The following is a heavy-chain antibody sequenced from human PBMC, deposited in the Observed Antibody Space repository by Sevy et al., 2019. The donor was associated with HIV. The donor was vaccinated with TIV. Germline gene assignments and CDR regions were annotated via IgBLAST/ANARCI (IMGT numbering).Heavy chain of an antibody. J-gene: IGHJ4*02. CDR1: GYTLTKLS. D-gene: IGHD3-22*01. V-gene: IGHV1-24*01. CDR3: ATTKDYYESSGCPFDY. CDR2: FDPEDGEK. Sequence: ASVMVSCKVSGYTLTKLSMHWVRQAPGKGLEWMGSFDPEDGEKLYAQSLQGRITMNEDTSTDTAYMELNSLRSEDTAVYYCATTKDYYESSGCPFDYWGQGTLVTVSS.